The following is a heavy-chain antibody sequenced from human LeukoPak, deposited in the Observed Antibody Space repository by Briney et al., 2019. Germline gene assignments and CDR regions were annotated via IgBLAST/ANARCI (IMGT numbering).Heavy chain of an antibody. Sequence: SETLSLTCTVSGGSISGHYWSWLRQPPGKGLEGIGYIYYSGTTDYSPSLKSRVTMSVDTSKNQFSLKLSSVTAADTAVYYCARMGAIAGASANPDHWGQGTLVTVSS. CDR1: GGSISGHY. J-gene: IGHJ4*02. D-gene: IGHD4/OR15-4a*01. CDR2: IYYSGTT. CDR3: ARMGAIAGASANPDH. V-gene: IGHV4-59*11.